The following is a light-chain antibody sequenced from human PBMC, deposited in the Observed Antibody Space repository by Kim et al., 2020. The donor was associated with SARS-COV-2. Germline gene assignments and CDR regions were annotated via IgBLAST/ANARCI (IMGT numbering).Light chain of an antibody. CDR1: SGSIASTY. CDR2: EDN. Sequence: GKTVTIACPRSSGSIASTYVQWYQQRPGSAPTTVIYEDNQRPSGVPDRFSGSIDSSSNSASLTISGLKTEDEADYFCQSYDDSNQVFGGGTKLTVL. V-gene: IGLV6-57*03. J-gene: IGLJ3*02. CDR3: QSYDDSNQV.